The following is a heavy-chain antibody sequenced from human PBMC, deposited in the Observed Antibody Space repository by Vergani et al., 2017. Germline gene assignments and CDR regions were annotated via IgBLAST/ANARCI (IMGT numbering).Heavy chain of an antibody. CDR2: IYYSGST. CDR1: GAYIRSSNYY. V-gene: IGHV4-39*01. Sequence: QLQLQESGPGLVKPSATLSLTCSVSGAYIRSSNYYWGWIRQPPGKGLEWIASIYYSGSTYYNPSLKSRVTISVDTSKNQFSLKLGSVTAADTAVYFCARHSTVEWLVKLGWIDPWGQGSLVTVSS. CDR3: ARHSTVEWLVKLGWIDP. J-gene: IGHJ5*02. D-gene: IGHD6-19*01.